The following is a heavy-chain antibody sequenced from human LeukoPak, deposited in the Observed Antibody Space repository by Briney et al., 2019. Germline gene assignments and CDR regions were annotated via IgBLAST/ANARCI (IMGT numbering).Heavy chain of an antibody. CDR2: ISSSSSYI. CDR1: GFTFSSYS. V-gene: IGHV3-21*01. J-gene: IGHJ6*02. CDR3: ARADSSSWYYYYYGMDV. Sequence: GGSLRFSCAASGFTFSSYSMNWVRQAPGKGLEWVSSISSSSSYIYYADSVKGRFTISRDNAKNSLYLQMNSLRAEDTAVYYCARADSSSWYYYYYGMDVWGQGTTVTVSS. D-gene: IGHD6-13*01.